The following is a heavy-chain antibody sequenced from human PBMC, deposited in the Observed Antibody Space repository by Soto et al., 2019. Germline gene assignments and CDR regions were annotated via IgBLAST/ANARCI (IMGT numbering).Heavy chain of an antibody. Sequence: ASVKVSCKASGGTFSSYTISWVRQAPGQGLEWMGRIIPILGIANYAQKFQGRVTITADESTSTAYMELSSLRSEDTAVYYCARLGRSSSHYYYMDVWGKGTTVTVSS. CDR1: GGTFSSYT. V-gene: IGHV1-69*02. D-gene: IGHD6-6*01. CDR2: IIPILGIA. CDR3: ARLGRSSSHYYYMDV. J-gene: IGHJ6*03.